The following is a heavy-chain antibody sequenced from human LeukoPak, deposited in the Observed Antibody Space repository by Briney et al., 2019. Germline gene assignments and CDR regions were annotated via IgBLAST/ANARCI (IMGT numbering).Heavy chain of an antibody. D-gene: IGHD6-13*01. CDR1: GYTFTGYY. CDR3: ARGVTAASFYYYMDV. V-gene: IGHV1-2*02. Sequence: GASVKVSCKASGYTFTGYYMHWARQAPGQGLEWMGWINPNSGGTKNAQKFQGRVTMTRDTSISTAYMELSRLRSDDTAVYYCARGVTAASFYYYMDVWAKGTTVTVSS. CDR2: INPNSGGT. J-gene: IGHJ6*03.